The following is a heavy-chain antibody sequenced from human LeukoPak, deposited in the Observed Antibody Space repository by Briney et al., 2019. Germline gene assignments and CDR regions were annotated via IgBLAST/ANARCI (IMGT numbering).Heavy chain of an antibody. Sequence: ASVKVSCKASGYTFTSYGISWVRQAPGQGLEWMGWISAYNGNTNYAQKLQGRVTMTTDASTSTAYMELRSLRSDDTAVYYCARVIHDYSNYDLFPYYYMDVWGKGTTVTVSS. J-gene: IGHJ6*03. V-gene: IGHV1-18*01. D-gene: IGHD4-11*01. CDR1: GYTFTSYG. CDR2: ISAYNGNT. CDR3: ARVIHDYSNYDLFPYYYMDV.